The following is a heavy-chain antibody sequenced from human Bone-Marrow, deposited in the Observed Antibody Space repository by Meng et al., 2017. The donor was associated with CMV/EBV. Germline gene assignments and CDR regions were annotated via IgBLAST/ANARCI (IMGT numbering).Heavy chain of an antibody. Sequence: SVKLICKASGGTFSSYAISCVRQAPGQGLEWMGGIIPIFGTANYAQKFQGRVTITTDESTSTAYMELSSLRSEDTAVYYCARLKGMVRGIYGMDVWGQGTTVTVSS. CDR1: GGTFSSYA. CDR3: ARLKGMVRGIYGMDV. CDR2: IIPIFGTA. V-gene: IGHV1-69*05. J-gene: IGHJ6*02. D-gene: IGHD3-10*01.